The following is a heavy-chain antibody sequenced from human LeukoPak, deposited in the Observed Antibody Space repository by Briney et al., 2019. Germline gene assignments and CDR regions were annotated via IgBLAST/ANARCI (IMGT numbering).Heavy chain of an antibody. V-gene: IGHV3-23*01. J-gene: IGHJ4*02. CDR1: GFTFSSYA. CDR2: VSGYGGAT. D-gene: IGHD5-18*01. CDR3: AKGRGYSYGYPSDY. Sequence: PGGSLRLSCAASGFTFSSYAMNWVRQAPGKGLEWVSTVSGYGGATYYADSVKGRFTISRDNSKSTLYPQMNSLRGEDTAIYYCAKGRGYSYGYPSDYWGQGTLVTVSS.